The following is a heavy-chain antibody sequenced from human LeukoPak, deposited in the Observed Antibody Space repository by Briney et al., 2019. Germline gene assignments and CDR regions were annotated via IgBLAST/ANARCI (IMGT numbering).Heavy chain of an antibody. CDR2: ISGSGGST. V-gene: IGHV3-23*01. J-gene: IGHJ5*02. D-gene: IGHD6-13*01. CDR1: GFTSSSYA. CDR3: AKAIRGSSWEEVPWFDP. Sequence: GGSLRLSCAASGFTSSSYAMSWVRQAPGKGLEWVSAISGSGGSTYYADSVKGRFTISRDNSKNTLYLQMNSLRAEDTAVYYCAKAIRGSSWEEVPWFDPWGQGTLVTVSS.